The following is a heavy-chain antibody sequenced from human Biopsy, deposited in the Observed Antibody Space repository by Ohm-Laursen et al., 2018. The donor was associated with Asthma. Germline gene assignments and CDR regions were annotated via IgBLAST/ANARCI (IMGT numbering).Heavy chain of an antibody. CDR2: IKHDGTEK. Sequence: GSQRLSCSGSGFTSGDYCMSWVRQVPGKGLEWVANIKHDGTEKNHVDSLKGRFTISRDNAKNSLYLQMNSLRAEDTAVYYCARTFHFWSPYHAERYQLWGQGTLVTVPS. D-gene: IGHD3-3*02. CDR3: ARTFHFWSPYHAERYQL. CDR1: GFTSGDYC. J-gene: IGHJ1*01. V-gene: IGHV3-7*01.